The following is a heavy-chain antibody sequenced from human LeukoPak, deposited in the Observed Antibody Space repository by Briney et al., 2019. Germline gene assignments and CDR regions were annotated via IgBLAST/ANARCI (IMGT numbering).Heavy chain of an antibody. CDR3: ARNSALVY. J-gene: IGHJ4*02. CDR1: GFTFSSYD. Sequence: GRSLRLSCAASGFTFSSYDMHWVRQAPGKGLEWVAVMWSDGSNKYHADSVKGRFTISRDNSKNTLYLQMNSLRAEDTAVYYCARNSALVYWGQGTLVTVSS. V-gene: IGHV3-33*01. D-gene: IGHD2/OR15-2a*01. CDR2: MWSDGSNK.